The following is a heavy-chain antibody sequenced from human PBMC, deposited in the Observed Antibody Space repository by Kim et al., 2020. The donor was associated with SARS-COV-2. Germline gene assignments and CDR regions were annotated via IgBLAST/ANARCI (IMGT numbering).Heavy chain of an antibody. J-gene: IGHJ5*01. CDR1: NDSIYTRNW. CDR3: ARRSTIGFDF. CDR2: IFYSGAT. D-gene: IGHD1-1*01. Sequence: SETLSLTCTVSNDSIYTRNWWSWVRPPPGKGLEWIGEIFYSGATTYSPSLKSRLIISVEKSKNQFYLRLNSVTAADTAVYYCARRSTIGFDFWGQGILVTVSS. V-gene: IGHV4-4*02.